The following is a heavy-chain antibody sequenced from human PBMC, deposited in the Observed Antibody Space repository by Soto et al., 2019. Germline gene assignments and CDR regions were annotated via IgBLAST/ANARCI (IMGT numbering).Heavy chain of an antibody. CDR1: GFTFSDYY. J-gene: IGHJ4*02. Sequence: PGGSLRLSCAASGFTFSDYYMSWIRQAPGKGLEWVSYISSSGTAIYYADSVKGRFTISRDSAKKSLYLQMNSLRAEDTAVYYCARLGILWASYFFDLWGQGALVTVSS. CDR3: ARLGILWASYFFDL. D-gene: IGHD3-10*01. CDR2: ISSSGTAI. V-gene: IGHV3-11*01.